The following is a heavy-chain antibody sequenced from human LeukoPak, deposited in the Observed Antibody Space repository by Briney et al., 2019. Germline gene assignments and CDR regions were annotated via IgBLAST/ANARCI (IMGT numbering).Heavy chain of an antibody. J-gene: IGHJ4*02. CDR1: GFTFRSFW. V-gene: IGHV3-7*04. CDR3: ARDIPYGLSYFDY. CDR2: IKEDGSDA. Sequence: PGGSLRLSCSASGFTFRSFWMTWVRQAPGKGLELVANIKEDGSDANYVDAVKGRFTISRDNAKDSLYLQMNSVRPEDTAVYYCARDIPYGLSYFDYWVQGTLVTVSS. D-gene: IGHD2-2*02.